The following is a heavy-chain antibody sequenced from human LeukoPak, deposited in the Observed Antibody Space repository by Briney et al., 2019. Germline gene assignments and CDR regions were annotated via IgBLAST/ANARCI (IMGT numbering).Heavy chain of an antibody. V-gene: IGHV4-38-2*01. CDR2: IYHSGYT. Sequence: SETLSLTYAVSGYSISSGYYWGWIRQPPGKGLEWIGNIYHSGYTFYDPSLESRVTISVDTSKNQFSLKLTSVIAADTAVYYCARRGDGYNPDYWGQGTLVTVSS. CDR1: GYSISSGYY. CDR3: ARRGDGYNPDY. J-gene: IGHJ4*02. D-gene: IGHD5-24*01.